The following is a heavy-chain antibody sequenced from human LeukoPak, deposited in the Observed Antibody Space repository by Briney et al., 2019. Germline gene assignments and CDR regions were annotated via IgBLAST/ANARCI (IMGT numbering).Heavy chain of an antibody. CDR1: GGSISSSSYY. D-gene: IGHD6-19*01. Sequence: NPSETLSLICTVSGGSISSSSYYWGWIRQPPGKGLEWIGSIYYSGSTYYNPSLKSRVTISVDTSKNQFSLKLSSVTAADTAVYYCARHIIAVAGTIDYWGQGTLVTVSS. J-gene: IGHJ4*02. V-gene: IGHV4-39*01. CDR3: ARHIIAVAGTIDY. CDR2: IYYSGST.